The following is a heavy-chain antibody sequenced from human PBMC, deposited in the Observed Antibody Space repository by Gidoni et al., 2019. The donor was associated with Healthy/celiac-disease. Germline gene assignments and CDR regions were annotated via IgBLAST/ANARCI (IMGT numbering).Heavy chain of an antibody. Sequence: EVQLVESGGGLVKPGGSLRLSCAASGFTFSSYSMNWVRQAPGKGLEWVSSMSSSSSYIYYADSVKGRFTISRDNAKNSLYLQMNSLRAEDTAVYYCARDLEGTVTTNWFDPWGQGTLVTVSS. V-gene: IGHV3-21*01. D-gene: IGHD4-17*01. CDR2: MSSSSSYI. CDR3: ARDLEGTVTTNWFDP. CDR1: GFTFSSYS. J-gene: IGHJ5*02.